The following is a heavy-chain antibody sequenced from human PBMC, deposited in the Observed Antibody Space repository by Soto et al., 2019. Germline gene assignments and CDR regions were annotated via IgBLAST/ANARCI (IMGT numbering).Heavy chain of an antibody. Sequence: PGGSLRLSCAASGFTFSSYAMHWVRQAPGKGLEWVAVISYDGSNKYYADSVKGRFTISRDNSKNTLYLQMNSLRAEDTAVYYCARVNVVAAAGIDWGQGTLVTV. J-gene: IGHJ4*02. CDR2: ISYDGSNK. V-gene: IGHV3-30-3*01. CDR3: ARVNVVAAAGID. CDR1: GFTFSSYA. D-gene: IGHD6-13*01.